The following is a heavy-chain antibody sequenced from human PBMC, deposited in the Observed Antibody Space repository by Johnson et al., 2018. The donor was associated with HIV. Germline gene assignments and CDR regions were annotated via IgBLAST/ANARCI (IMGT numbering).Heavy chain of an antibody. D-gene: IGHD1-1*01. CDR3: ARGTEGDGAFDI. CDR2: IKSKTDGGTT. Sequence: VQLVESGGGVVQPGRSLRLSCAASGFAFSGYALHWVRQAPGKGLEWVGRIKSKTDGGTTDYAAPVKGRFTISSDDSKNTLNFQMNSLRAEDTAVYYCARGTEGDGAFDIWGQGTMVTVSS. V-gene: IGHV3-15*01. J-gene: IGHJ3*02. CDR1: GFAFSGYA.